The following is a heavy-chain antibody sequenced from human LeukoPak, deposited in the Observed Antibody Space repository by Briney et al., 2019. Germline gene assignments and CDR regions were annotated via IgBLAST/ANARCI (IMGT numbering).Heavy chain of an antibody. D-gene: IGHD4/OR15-4a*01. CDR1: GYTFTGYY. J-gene: IGHJ6*03. CDR2: ISGYNGNT. CDR3: ARTEYGGPERSYYYYYMDV. V-gene: IGHV1-18*04. Sequence: GASVKVSCKASGYTFTGYYMHWVRQAPGQGLEWMGWISGYNGNTNYAQKVQGRVTMTTDTSTSTAYMELRSLRSDDTAVYYCARTEYGGPERSYYYYYMDVWGKGTTVTVSS.